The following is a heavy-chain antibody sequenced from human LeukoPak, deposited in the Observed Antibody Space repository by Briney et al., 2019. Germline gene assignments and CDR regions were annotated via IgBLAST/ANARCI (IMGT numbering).Heavy chain of an antibody. CDR3: ARAGSYCFDY. CDR2: IRYDGSNK. D-gene: IGHD1-26*01. J-gene: IGHJ4*02. V-gene: IGHV3-30*02. CDR1: GFTFSSYG. Sequence: GGSLRLSCAASGFTFSSYGMHWVRQAPGKGLEWVAFIRYDGSNKYYADSVKGRFTISRDNSKNTLYLQMNSLRAEDTAVYYCARAGSYCFDYWGQGTLVTVSS.